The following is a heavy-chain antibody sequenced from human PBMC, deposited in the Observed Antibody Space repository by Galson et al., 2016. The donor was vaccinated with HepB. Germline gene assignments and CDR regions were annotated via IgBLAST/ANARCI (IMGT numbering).Heavy chain of an antibody. D-gene: IGHD3-10*01. J-gene: IGHJ4*02. CDR3: AKDSSYASGSYYNFDY. CDR1: GFSFSNYG. CDR2: ISYDGSNK. V-gene: IGHV3-30*18. Sequence: SLRLSCAASGFSFSNYGMHWVRQAPGKGLEWVAVISYDGSNKYYADSVKGRFTISRDNSKNTLYLQMNSLRAEDTAVYYCAKDSSYASGSYYNFDYWGQGTLVTVSS.